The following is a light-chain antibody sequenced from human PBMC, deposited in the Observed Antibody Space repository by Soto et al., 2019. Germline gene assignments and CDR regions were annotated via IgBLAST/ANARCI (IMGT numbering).Light chain of an antibody. CDR2: DAS. CDR1: QSVSSY. CDR3: QQRSNWPPWT. V-gene: IGKV3-11*01. J-gene: IGKJ1*01. Sequence: EIVLTQSPATLSLSPGEIATLSCRASQSVSSYLAWYQQKPGQAPRLLIYDASNRATGIPARFSGSGSGTDFTLTISSLEPEDFAVYYCQQRSNWPPWTFGQGTKV.